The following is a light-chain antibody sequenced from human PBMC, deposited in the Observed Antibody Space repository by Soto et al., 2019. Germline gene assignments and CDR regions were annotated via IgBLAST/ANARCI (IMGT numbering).Light chain of an antibody. CDR3: QQYNIYPWT. Sequence: DLQMTQSPSTLSASVRDSVTITCRASQSISFWLAWYQQKPGKAPKLLIYKASNLQSGVPSRFSGSGSGTDFTLSISSLQPDDVATYYCQQYNIYPWTFGQGTKVEIK. V-gene: IGKV1-5*03. CDR2: KAS. CDR1: QSISFW. J-gene: IGKJ1*01.